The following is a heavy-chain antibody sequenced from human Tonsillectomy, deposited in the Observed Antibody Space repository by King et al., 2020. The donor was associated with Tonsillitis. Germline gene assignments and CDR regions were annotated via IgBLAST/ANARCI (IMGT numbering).Heavy chain of an antibody. CDR2: MNPNSANT. Sequence: VQLVESGAEVKKPGASVKVSCKASGYTFTSYDIHWVRQATGQGLEWMGWMNPNSANTGYAQKFQGRVTMTSDTSISTAYMELSSLRSEDTAVYYCASGTTVDQPWAQANGRKPGIDYWGQGTLVTVSS. J-gene: IGHJ4*02. D-gene: IGHD1-14*01. CDR1: GYTFTSYD. V-gene: IGHV1-8*02. CDR3: ASGTTVDQPWAQANGRKPGIDY.